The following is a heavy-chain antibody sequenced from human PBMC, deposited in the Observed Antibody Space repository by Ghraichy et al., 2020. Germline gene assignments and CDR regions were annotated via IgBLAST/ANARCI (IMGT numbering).Heavy chain of an antibody. CDR2: ISGSGDST. Sequence: GGSLRLSCAASGFTFSTYAMCWVRQAPGKGLEWVSAISGSGDSTYYADSVKGRFAISRANSQNPQDLDLGSLRVEDSAIYYCARNFRGGGDFPSFDIWGQGTMVTVSS. CDR1: GFTFSTYA. V-gene: IGHV3-23*01. J-gene: IGHJ3*02. CDR3: ARNFRGGGDFPSFDI. D-gene: IGHD2-21*01.